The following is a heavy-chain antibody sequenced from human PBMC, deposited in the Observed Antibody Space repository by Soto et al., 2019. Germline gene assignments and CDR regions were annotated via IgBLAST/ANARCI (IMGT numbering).Heavy chain of an antibody. Sequence: EVQLVQSGAEGKKPGESLKISCKVSGYKFTSRWIGWVRQMPGKGLEWMGIIYPGDSDTRYKPSFQGQVTISADKSNSTAYLQWTSLKPSDTAIYYCARQGCRGGACYSYWYFDLWGRGTLVTVSS. D-gene: IGHD2-15*01. V-gene: IGHV5-51*01. CDR3: ARQGCRGGACYSYWYFDL. CDR1: GYKFTSRW. J-gene: IGHJ2*01. CDR2: IYPGDSDT.